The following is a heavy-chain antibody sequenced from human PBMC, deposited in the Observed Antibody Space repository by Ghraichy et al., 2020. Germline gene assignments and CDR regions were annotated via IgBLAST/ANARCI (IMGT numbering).Heavy chain of an antibody. V-gene: IGHV3-30-3*01. CDR2: ISYDGSNK. CDR3: AREGEGFGELSHWFDP. CDR1: GFTFSSYA. D-gene: IGHD3-10*01. J-gene: IGHJ5*02. Sequence: GGSLRLSCAASGFTFSSYAMHWVRQAPGKGLEWVAVISYDGSNKYYADSVKGRFTISRDNSKNTLYLQMNSLRAEDTAVYYCAREGEGFGELSHWFDPWGQGTLVTVSS.